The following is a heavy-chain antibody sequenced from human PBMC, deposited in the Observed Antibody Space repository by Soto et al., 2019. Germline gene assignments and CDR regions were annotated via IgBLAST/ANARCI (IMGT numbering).Heavy chain of an antibody. V-gene: IGHV3-48*01. CDR3: VREDCSGGSCDFDY. D-gene: IGHD2-15*01. J-gene: IGHJ4*02. Sequence: PGGSLRLSCAASGFIFSSWNMNWVRQAPGRGLEWVSYISSSSSSIYYADSVKGRLTISRDNAKNSLYLQMNSLRAEDTAVYYCVREDCSGGSCDFDYWGQGTLVTVSS. CDR2: ISSSSSSI. CDR1: GFIFSSWN.